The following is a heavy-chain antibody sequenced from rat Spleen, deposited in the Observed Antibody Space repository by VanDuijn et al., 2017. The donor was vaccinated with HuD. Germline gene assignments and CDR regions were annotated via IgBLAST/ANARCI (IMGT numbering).Heavy chain of an antibody. Sequence: EVQLVESGGGLVQPKESLKISCAASGFTFSDYNMAWVRQAPKKGLEWVATISYDGSSAYYRDSVKGRFTISRDNAKSTLYLQMDSLRSDDTATYYCARQKKLPGYRGVMDAWGQGVSVTLSS. CDR1: GFTFSDYN. D-gene: IGHD1-4*01. J-gene: IGHJ4*01. CDR3: ARQKKLPGYRGVMDA. CDR2: ISYDGSSA. V-gene: IGHV5-7*01.